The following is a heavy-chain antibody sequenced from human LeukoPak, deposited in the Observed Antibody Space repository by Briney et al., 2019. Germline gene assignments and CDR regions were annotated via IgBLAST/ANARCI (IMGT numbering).Heavy chain of an antibody. Sequence: PSETLSLTCTVSGGSISSYYWSWIRQPAGKGLEWIGRIYTSGSTNYNPSLKSRATMSVGTSKNQFSLKLSSVTAADTAVYYCAREEVGATDAFDIWGQGTMVTVSS. V-gene: IGHV4-4*07. D-gene: IGHD1-26*01. J-gene: IGHJ3*02. CDR3: AREEVGATDAFDI. CDR2: IYTSGST. CDR1: GGSISSYY.